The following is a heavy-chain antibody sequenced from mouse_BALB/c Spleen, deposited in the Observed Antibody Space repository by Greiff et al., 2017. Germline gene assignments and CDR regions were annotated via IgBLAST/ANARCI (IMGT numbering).Heavy chain of an antibody. J-gene: IGHJ3*01. CDR1: GYTFTSYW. Sequence: QVHVKQSGAELAKPGASVKMSCKASGYTFTSYWMHWVKQRPGQGLEWIGYINPSTGYTEYNQKFKDKATLTADKSSSTAYMQLSSLTSEDSAVYYCANWDLFAYWGQGTLVTVSA. CDR2: INPSTGYT. V-gene: IGHV1-7*01. D-gene: IGHD4-1*01. CDR3: ANWDLFAY.